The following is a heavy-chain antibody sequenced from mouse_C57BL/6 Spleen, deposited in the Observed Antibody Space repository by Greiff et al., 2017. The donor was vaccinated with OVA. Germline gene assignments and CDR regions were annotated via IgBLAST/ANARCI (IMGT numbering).Heavy chain of an antibody. Sequence: VQLVESGAELVKPGASVKISCKASGYAFSSYWMNWVKQRPGKGLEWIGQIYPGDGDTNYNGKFKGKATLTADKSSSTAYMQLSSLTSEDSAVYFCARGGDSYWYFDVWGTGTTVTVSS. CDR2: IYPGDGDT. D-gene: IGHD2-13*01. V-gene: IGHV1-80*01. CDR1: GYAFSSYW. CDR3: ARGGDSYWYFDV. J-gene: IGHJ1*03.